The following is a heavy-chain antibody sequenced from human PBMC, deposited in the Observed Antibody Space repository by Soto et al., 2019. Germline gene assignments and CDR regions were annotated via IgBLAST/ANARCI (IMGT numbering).Heavy chain of an antibody. D-gene: IGHD3-10*01. CDR2: INYVGRTS. Sequence: QVQLQESGPGLVKPSETLSLTCTVSGDSMSGFYWSWIRQTPGKGLVWIGYINYVGRTSYYSPSLQSRVTISLDSSKNQFSLILSSVTAADTAVYFCARFRRNYFDYWGQGTLVTVSS. CDR1: GDSMSGFY. CDR3: ARFRRNYFDY. V-gene: IGHV4-59*01. J-gene: IGHJ4*02.